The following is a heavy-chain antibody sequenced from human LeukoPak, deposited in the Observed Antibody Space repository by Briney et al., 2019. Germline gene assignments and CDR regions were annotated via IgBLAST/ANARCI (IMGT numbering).Heavy chain of an antibody. CDR3: ARGGDSLRFSEDAFDI. D-gene: IGHD3-3*01. J-gene: IGHJ3*02. CDR2: IYSSGGT. Sequence: PSETLSLTCSVSGDSISNYYWSWIRQSPGKGLEWIGYIYSSGGTHYNPSLKSRVTMSVDTSKSQFSLKVRSVTAADTAVYYCARGGDSLRFSEDAFDIWGQGTKVTVSS. V-gene: IGHV4-59*01. CDR1: GDSISNYY.